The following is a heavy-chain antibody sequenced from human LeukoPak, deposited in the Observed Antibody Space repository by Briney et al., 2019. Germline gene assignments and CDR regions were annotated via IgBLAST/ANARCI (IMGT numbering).Heavy chain of an antibody. CDR1: GFSFSNYG. J-gene: IGHJ6*02. Sequence: SGGSLRLSCAASGFSFSNYGMHRVRQAPGKGLEWVALIQSDGSKTYSADSVKGRFTISRDNPRNTLYLQMNRLRPEDTAVYYCAKRYCKSATCRSDMDAWGQGTTVTVSS. CDR3: AKRYCKSATCRSDMDA. CDR2: IQSDGSKT. D-gene: IGHD2-15*01. V-gene: IGHV3-30*02.